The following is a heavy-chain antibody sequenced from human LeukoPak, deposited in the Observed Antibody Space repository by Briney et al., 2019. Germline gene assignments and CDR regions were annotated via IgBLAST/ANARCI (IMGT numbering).Heavy chain of an antibody. Sequence: GGSLRLSCAASGFPFSSYAMYWVRQAPGKGLVWVARIHGDGDNISYADSVRGRFTISRDNAKDTLYLHMNSLRPEDTAVYYCARAQVGAPTDLWGQGTLVTVSS. CDR2: IHGDGDNI. J-gene: IGHJ5*02. D-gene: IGHD1-26*01. V-gene: IGHV3-74*01. CDR1: GFPFSSYA. CDR3: ARAQVGAPTDL.